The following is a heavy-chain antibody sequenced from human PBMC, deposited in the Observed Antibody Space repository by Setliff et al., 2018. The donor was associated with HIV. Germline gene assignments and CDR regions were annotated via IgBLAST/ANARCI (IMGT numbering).Heavy chain of an antibody. CDR2: IKQDGSEK. CDR1: GFSFGGYW. V-gene: IGHV3-7*03. J-gene: IGHJ4*02. D-gene: IGHD3-22*01. Sequence: PGGSLRLSCAASGFSFGGYWMSWVRQAPGKGLEWVANIKQDGSEKYYVDSVKGRFTISRDNAKNSLYLQMSSLKTEDTAVYYCARPQHIYDDSSDDYWGQGTLVTVSS. CDR3: ARPQHIYDDSSDDY.